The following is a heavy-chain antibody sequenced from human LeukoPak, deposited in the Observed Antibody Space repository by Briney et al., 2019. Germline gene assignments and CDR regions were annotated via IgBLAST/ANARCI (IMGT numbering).Heavy chain of an antibody. J-gene: IGHJ4*02. CDR3: ATPLFDSSGSIQVDY. CDR2: FDPEDGET. D-gene: IGHD3-22*01. V-gene: IGHV1-24*01. CDR1: GYTLTELS. Sequence: ASVKVSCKVSGYTLTELSMHWVRQAPGKGLEWMGGFDPEDGETIYAQKFQGRVTMTEDTSTDTAYMELSSLRSEDTAVYYCATPLFDSSGSIQVDYWSQGTLVTVSS.